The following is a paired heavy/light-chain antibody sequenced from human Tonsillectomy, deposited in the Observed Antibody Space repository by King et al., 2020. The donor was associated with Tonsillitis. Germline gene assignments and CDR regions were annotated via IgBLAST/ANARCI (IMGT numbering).Light chain of an antibody. Sequence: QSVLTQPPSASGTPGQRVTISCSGSYSNIGSNTVNWYQQLPRTAPKYLIDSNSRRPSGVPDRFSGSKSGTSASLAINGLQSEDEADYYCAAWDDSLSAYVFGTGTKVTV. CDR2: SNS. CDR3: AAWDDSLSAYV. CDR1: YSNIGSNT. V-gene: IGLV1-44*01. J-gene: IGLJ1*01.
Heavy chain of an antibody. CDR3: ARVLQVGPYSYFYYGMDV. CDR2: IKEDGTET. CDR1: GFTLSRYW. J-gene: IGHJ6*02. V-gene: IGHV3-7*03. D-gene: IGHD1-26*01. Sequence: EVQLVESGGGLVQSGGSLTLSCGASGFTLSRYWMSWVRQAPGKGLEWVANIKEDGTETYYVGSVKGRFTISRDNAKRSVQLQMNSLRAEDTAVYYCARVLQVGPYSYFYYGMDVWGQGTTVTVSS.